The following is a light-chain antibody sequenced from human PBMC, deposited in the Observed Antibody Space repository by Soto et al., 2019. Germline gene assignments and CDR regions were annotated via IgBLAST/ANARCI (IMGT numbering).Light chain of an antibody. J-gene: IGKJ1*01. CDR3: HQSYSTRT. CDR1: QSISSY. Sequence: DIQLTKTPSSLSASVGDRVTITCRASQSISSYLNWYQQKPGKAPKLLIYAASTLQSGVPSRFSGSGSGTDFTLTISSLQPEDFATYYCHQSYSTRTFCQVTKVDIK. CDR2: AAS. V-gene: IGKV1-39*01.